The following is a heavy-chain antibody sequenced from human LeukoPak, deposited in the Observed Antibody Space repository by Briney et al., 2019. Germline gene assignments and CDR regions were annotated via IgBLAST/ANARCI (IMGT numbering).Heavy chain of an antibody. D-gene: IGHD5-18*01. CDR2: INHSGSI. CDR1: GGSFSGYY. CDR3: AREDVDTAMVTKLDY. Sequence: PSETLSLTCAVYGGSFSGYYWSWIRQPPGKGLEWIGEINHSGSINYNPSLKSRVTISVDTSKNQFSLKLSSVTAADAAVYYCAREDVDTAMVTKLDYWGQGTLVTVSS. J-gene: IGHJ4*02. V-gene: IGHV4-34*01.